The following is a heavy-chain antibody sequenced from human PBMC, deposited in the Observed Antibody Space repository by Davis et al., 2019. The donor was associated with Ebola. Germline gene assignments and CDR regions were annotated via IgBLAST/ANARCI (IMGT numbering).Heavy chain of an antibody. CDR3: TRELSINGDEYFQH. Sequence: SVKVSSKASGYSITNNGITWVRQAPGQGLEWMGGLSPTPGITRYAQKFQGRVTITAAYMELSSLRSEDTAVYYCTRELSINGDEYFQHWGQGTLVTVSS. D-gene: IGHD2-21*01. J-gene: IGHJ1*01. CDR1: GYSITNNG. V-gene: IGHV1-69*10. CDR2: LSPTPGIT.